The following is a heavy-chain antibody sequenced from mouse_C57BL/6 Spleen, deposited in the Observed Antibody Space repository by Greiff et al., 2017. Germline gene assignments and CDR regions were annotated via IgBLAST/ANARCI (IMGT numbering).Heavy chain of an antibody. CDR1: GFNIKDDY. CDR2: IDPENGDT. CDR3: SIYDGSFYAMDY. V-gene: IGHV14-4*01. D-gene: IGHD2-3*01. Sequence: EVQLQQSGAELVRPGASVKLSCTASGFNIKDDYMHWVKQRPEQGLEWIGWIDPENGDTEYASKFQGKATITADTSSDTAYLQLSSLTSEDTAVYYCSIYDGSFYAMDYWGQGTSVTVSS. J-gene: IGHJ4*01.